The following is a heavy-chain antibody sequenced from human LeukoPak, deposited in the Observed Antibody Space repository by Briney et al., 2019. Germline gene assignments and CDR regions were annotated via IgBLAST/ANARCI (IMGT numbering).Heavy chain of an antibody. CDR2: ISWNSGSI. CDR3: AKDPQPGIAAAGTFDY. J-gene: IGHJ4*02. D-gene: IGHD6-13*01. Sequence: PGGSLRLSCAVSGFTFDDYAMHWVRQAPGKGLEWVSGISWNSGSIGYADSVKGRFTISRDNAKNSLYLQMNSLRAEDTALYYCAKDPQPGIAAAGTFDYWGQGTLVTVSS. CDR1: GFTFDDYA. V-gene: IGHV3-9*01.